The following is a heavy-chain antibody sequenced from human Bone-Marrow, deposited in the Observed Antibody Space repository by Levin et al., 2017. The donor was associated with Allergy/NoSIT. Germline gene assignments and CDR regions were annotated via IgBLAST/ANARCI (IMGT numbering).Heavy chain of an antibody. CDR2: IYVSGST. D-gene: IGHD4-11*01. V-gene: IGHV4-59*01. CDR1: GGSIGGYF. J-gene: IGHJ5*02. CDR3: ARGKKGYSDYELGS. Sequence: SQTLSLTCTVSGGSIGGYFWSWIRQPPGKGLEWIGYIYVSGSTNYNPSLQSRVSISVDTSKNQFSLKLFSVTAADTAVYYCARGKKGYSDYELGSWGQGTLVTVSS.